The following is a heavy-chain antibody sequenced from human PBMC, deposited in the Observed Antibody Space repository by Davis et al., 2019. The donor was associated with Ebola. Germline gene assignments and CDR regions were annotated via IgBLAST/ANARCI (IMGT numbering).Heavy chain of an antibody. D-gene: IGHD6-19*01. V-gene: IGHV1-18*01. CDR2: ISAYNGNT. CDR1: GYTFTSYG. Sequence: AASVKVSCKASGYTFTSYGISWVRQAPGQGLEWLGWISAYNGNTNYAQKSQGRLTLTTDTSRSTAYMELRSLTSGDTAEYFCARGRNGGWDFDYWGQGTLVTVSS. J-gene: IGHJ4*02. CDR3: ARGRNGGWDFDY.